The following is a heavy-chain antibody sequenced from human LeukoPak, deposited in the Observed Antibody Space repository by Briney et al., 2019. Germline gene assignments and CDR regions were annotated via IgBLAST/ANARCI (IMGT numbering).Heavy chain of an antibody. V-gene: IGHV3-23*01. D-gene: IGHD3-10*01. CDR2: ISGDGTET. Sequence: GGSLRLSCEASGFTFSSYWMSWVRQAPGKGLDWVSTISGDGTETFYADSVRGRYTISRDNSKNTLYLQMSSLRAGDTAVYYCAKGGHYSFFDYWGQGTLVTVSS. CDR1: GFTFSSYW. J-gene: IGHJ4*02. CDR3: AKGGHYSFFDY.